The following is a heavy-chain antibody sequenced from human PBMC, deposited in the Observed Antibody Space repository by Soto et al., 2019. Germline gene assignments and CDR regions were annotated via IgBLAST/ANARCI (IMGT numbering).Heavy chain of an antibody. Sequence: GGSLRLSCAASGFTFSSYGMHWVRQAPGKGLEWVAVISYDGSNKYYADSVKGRFTISRDNSKNTLYLQMNSLRAEDTAVYYCAKVKQNFGVALGFDPWGQGTLVTVSS. V-gene: IGHV3-30*18. CDR2: ISYDGSNK. J-gene: IGHJ5*02. CDR1: GFTFSSYG. D-gene: IGHD3-3*01. CDR3: AKVKQNFGVALGFDP.